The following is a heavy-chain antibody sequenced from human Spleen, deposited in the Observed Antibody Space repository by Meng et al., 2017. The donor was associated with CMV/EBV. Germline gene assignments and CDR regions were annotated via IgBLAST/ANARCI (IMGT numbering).Heavy chain of an antibody. V-gene: IGHV1-18*01. D-gene: IGHD2-15*01. Sequence: YTFTSYAISWVRQAPGQGLEWMGWISAYNGNTLYAQKVQGRVTITADDSTRTAYMQLNSLRSEDTAVYYCARTYCSSGSCYVGYFDSWGQGTLVTVSS. CDR2: ISAYNGNT. CDR3: ARTYCSSGSCYVGYFDS. J-gene: IGHJ4*02. CDR1: YTFTSYA.